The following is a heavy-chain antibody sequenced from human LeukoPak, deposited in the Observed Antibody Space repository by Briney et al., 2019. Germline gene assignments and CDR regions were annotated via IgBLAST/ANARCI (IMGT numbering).Heavy chain of an antibody. CDR1: GGSISSYY. CDR2: IYTSGST. CDR3: ARAPATYSSGHYDY. J-gene: IGHJ4*02. D-gene: IGHD6-19*01. V-gene: IGHV4-4*07. Sequence: SETLSLTCTVSGGSISSYYRSWIRQPAGKGLEWIGRIYTSGSTNYNPSLKSRVTMSVDTSKNQFSLKLSSVTAADTAVYYCARAPATYSSGHYDYWGQGTLVTVSS.